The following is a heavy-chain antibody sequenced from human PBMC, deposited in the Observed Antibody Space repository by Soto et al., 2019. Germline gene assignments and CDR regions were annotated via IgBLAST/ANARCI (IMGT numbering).Heavy chain of an antibody. J-gene: IGHJ3*02. CDR3: AHRHELGSFDI. V-gene: IGHV2-5*01. Sequence: SGPPGEPTQTLTLTCTFSGFSLSTRAVGVGWIRQPPGKALEWLALIYWNDDKRYSPSLKNRLTITKDTSKNHVVLTMTNMDPVDTATYYCAHRHELGSFDIWGQGTKVTVSS. D-gene: IGHD1-26*01. CDR2: IYWNDDK. CDR1: GFSLSTRAVG.